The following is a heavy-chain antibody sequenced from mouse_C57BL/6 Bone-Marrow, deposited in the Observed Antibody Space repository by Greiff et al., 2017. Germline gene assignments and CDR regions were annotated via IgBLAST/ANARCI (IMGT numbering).Heavy chain of an antibody. CDR2: IWRGGST. D-gene: IGHD1-1*01. V-gene: IGHV2-5*01. CDR1: GFSLTSYG. CDR3: AKNNPSITTVVAYWYFDV. Sequence: QVQLKQSGPGLVQPSQSLSITCTVSGFSLTSYGVHWVRQSPGKGLEWLGVIWRGGSTDYNAAFMSRLSITKDNSKSQVFFKMNSLQADDTAIYYCAKNNPSITTVVAYWYFDVWGTGTTVTVSS. J-gene: IGHJ1*03.